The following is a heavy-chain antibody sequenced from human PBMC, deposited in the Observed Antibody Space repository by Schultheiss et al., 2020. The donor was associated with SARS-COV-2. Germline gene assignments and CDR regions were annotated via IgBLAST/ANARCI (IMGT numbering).Heavy chain of an antibody. J-gene: IGHJ2*01. V-gene: IGHV4-61*08. CDR2: IYYSGST. D-gene: IGHD5-18*01. CDR3: ARDRKPTWIQLWGGDFDL. Sequence: SETLSLTCAVSGGSISSGGYSWSWIRQPPGKGLEWIGYIYYSGSTNYNPSLKSRVTISVDTSKNQFSLKLSSVTAADTAVYYCARDRKPTWIQLWGGDFDLWGRGTLVTVSS. CDR1: GGSISSGGYS.